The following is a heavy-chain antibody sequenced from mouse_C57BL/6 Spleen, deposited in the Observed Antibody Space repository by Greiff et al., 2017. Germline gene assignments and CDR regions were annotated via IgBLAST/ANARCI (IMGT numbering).Heavy chain of an antibody. CDR1: GFTFSDYG. D-gene: IGHD1-1*01. CDR2: ISSGSSTI. J-gene: IGHJ1*03. CDR3: ARRPPYYGSSPYWYFDV. V-gene: IGHV5-17*01. Sequence: EVQLVESGGGLVKPGGSLKLSCAASGFTFSDYGMHWVRQAPEKGLEWVAYISSGSSTIYYADTVKGRFTISRDNAKNTLFLQMTSLRSEDTAMYYCARRPPYYGSSPYWYFDVWGTGTTVTVSS.